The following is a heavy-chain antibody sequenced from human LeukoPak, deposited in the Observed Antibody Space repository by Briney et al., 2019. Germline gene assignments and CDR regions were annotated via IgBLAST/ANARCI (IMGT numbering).Heavy chain of an antibody. Sequence: PSETLSLTCAVYGGSFSGYYWSWIRQPPGKGLEWIGEINHSGSTNYNPSLKSRVTISVDTSKNQFSLKLSSVTAADTAVYYCARRGLRGRNYYMDVWGKGTTVTVSS. CDR2: INHSGST. J-gene: IGHJ6*03. CDR3: ARRGLRGRNYYMDV. D-gene: IGHD3-3*01. V-gene: IGHV4-34*01. CDR1: GGSFSGYY.